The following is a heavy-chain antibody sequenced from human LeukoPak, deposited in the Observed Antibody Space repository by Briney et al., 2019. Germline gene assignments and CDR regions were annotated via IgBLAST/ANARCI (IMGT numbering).Heavy chain of an antibody. J-gene: IGHJ4*02. CDR3: ARLRVQNYGGNWGFDY. D-gene: IGHD4-23*01. CDR1: GFTFSSYA. V-gene: IGHV4-38-2*01. Sequence: GSLRLSCAASGFTFSSYAMSWVRQSPGKRLEWIGSSIYHSGSTYYNPSLQSRVTISIDTSTNQFSLKLGSVTAADTAVYYCARLRVQNYGGNWGFDYWGQGTLVTVSS. CDR2: SIYHSGST.